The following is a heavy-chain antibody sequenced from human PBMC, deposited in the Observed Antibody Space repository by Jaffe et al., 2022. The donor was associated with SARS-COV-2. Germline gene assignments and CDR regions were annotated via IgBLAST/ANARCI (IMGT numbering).Heavy chain of an antibody. J-gene: IGHJ6*02. V-gene: IGHV3-30-3*01. CDR1: GFTFSSYA. CDR3: ARAGLGGVTTSPIYYYYYYGMDV. Sequence: QVQLVESGGGVVQPGRSLRLSCAASGFTFSSYAMHWVRQAPGKGLEWVAVISYDGSNKYYADSVKGRFTISRDNSKNTLYLQMNSLRAEDTAVYYCARAGLGGVTTSPIYYYYYYGMDVWGQGTTVTVSS. D-gene: IGHD4-17*01. CDR2: ISYDGSNK.